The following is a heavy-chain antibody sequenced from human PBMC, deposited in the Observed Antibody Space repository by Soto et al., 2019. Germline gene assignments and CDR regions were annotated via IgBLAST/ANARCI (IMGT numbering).Heavy chain of an antibody. V-gene: IGHV6-1*01. J-gene: IGHJ3*02. CDR1: GDSVSSNSAA. D-gene: IGHD2-2*01. Sequence: PSQTLSLTCAISGDSVSSNSAAWNWIRQSPSRGLEWLGRTYYRSKWYNDYAVSVKSRITINPDTSKNQFSLQLNSVTPEDTAVYYCARDPKNIVVVPAAPNDAFDIWGQGTMVTVSS. CDR2: TYYRSKWYN. CDR3: ARDPKNIVVVPAAPNDAFDI.